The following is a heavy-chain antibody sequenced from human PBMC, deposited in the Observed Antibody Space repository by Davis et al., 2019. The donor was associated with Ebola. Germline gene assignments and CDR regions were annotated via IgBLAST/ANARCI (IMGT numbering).Heavy chain of an antibody. D-gene: IGHD1-26*01. Sequence: GESLKISCAASGFTFSSYAMSWVRQAPGKGLEWVSAVTSSGGGTYYADSVKGRFTISRDNSKNTLYLQMNSLRAEDTAVYYCAKVGGSYPSEDYWGQGTLVTVSS. CDR2: VTSSGGGT. J-gene: IGHJ4*02. CDR3: AKVGGSYPSEDY. V-gene: IGHV3-23*01. CDR1: GFTFSSYA.